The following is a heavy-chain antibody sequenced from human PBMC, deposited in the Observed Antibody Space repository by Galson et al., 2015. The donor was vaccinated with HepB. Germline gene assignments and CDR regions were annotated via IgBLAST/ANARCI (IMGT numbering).Heavy chain of an antibody. D-gene: IGHD6-19*01. J-gene: IGHJ4*02. Sequence: SLRLSCAASGFTFINYAMHWVRQTPGKGLEHISTIGSDGATTYYTDSVKGRFTTSRDNSKNTLYLQMSSLRGEDTAVYHCVKDPSYGGSGWYFDYWGQGTQVTVSS. CDR1: GFTFINYA. CDR3: VKDPSYGGSGWYFDY. CDR2: IGSDGATT. V-gene: IGHV3-64D*06.